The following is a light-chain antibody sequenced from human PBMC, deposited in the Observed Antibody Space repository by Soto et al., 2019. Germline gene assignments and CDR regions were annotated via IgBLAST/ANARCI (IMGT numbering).Light chain of an antibody. Sequence: QSVLTQPPSVSGAPGQRVTISCTGSSSNIGLGYDVHWYQQLPGTAPKLLIYDNNNRPSGVPDRFSGSKSATSASLAITGLQAEDEADYYCQSYDSSLSGFYVFGTGTKSPS. J-gene: IGLJ1*01. CDR2: DNN. CDR3: QSYDSSLSGFYV. V-gene: IGLV1-40*01. CDR1: SSNIGLGYD.